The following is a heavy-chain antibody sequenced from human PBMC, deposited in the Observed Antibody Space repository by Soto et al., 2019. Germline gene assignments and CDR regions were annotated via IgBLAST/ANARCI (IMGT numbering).Heavy chain of an antibody. J-gene: IGHJ6*02. CDR1: ELTFISYA. Sequence: GGPLRLSSTAAELTFISYAVHWVSPDPGKGLEWVAVISYDGSNKYYADSVKGRFTISRDNSKNTLYLQMNSLRAEDTAVYYCARDGSAYKWPAWVGAYYYYGMDVWGQGTTVPVFS. CDR3: ARDGSAYKWPAWVGAYYYYGMDV. V-gene: IGHV3-30-3*01. D-gene: IGHD1-20*01. CDR2: ISYDGSNK.